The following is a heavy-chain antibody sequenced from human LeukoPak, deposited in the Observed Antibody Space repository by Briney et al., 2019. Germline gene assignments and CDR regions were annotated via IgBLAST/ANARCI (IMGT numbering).Heavy chain of an antibody. D-gene: IGHD2-15*01. V-gene: IGHV1-69*10. CDR3: ARAKVDIVVVVPATDAFDI. J-gene: IGHJ3*02. CDR2: ITPILGIA. Sequence: SVKVSCKASGGTFSSYAISWVRQAPGQGLEWMGGITPILGIANYAQKFQGRVTITADKSTSTAYMELSSLRSEDTAVYYCARAKVDIVVVVPATDAFDIWGQGTMVTVSS. CDR1: GGTFSSYA.